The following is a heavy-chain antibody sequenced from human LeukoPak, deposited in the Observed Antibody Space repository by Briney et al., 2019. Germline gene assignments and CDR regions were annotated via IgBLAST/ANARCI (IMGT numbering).Heavy chain of an antibody. D-gene: IGHD6-19*01. CDR1: GFTFDDYA. CDR3: ATERGYSSGWYNVNFDY. V-gene: IGHV3-9*01. CDR2: ISWNSGSI. J-gene: IGHJ4*02. Sequence: GRSLRLSCAASGFTFDDYAMHWVRQAPGKGLEWVSGISWNSGSIGYADSVKGRFTISGDNAKNSLYLQMNSLRAEDTALYYCATERGYSSGWYNVNFDYWGQGTLVTVSS.